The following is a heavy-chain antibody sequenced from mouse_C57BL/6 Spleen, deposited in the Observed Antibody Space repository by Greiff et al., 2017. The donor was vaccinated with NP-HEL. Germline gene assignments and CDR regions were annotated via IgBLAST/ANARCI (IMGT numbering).Heavy chain of an antibody. V-gene: IGHV2-9-1*01. Sequence: QVQLKESGPGLVAPSQSLSITCPVSGFSLTSYAISWVRQPPGKGLEWLGVIWTGGGTNYNSALKSRLSISKDNSKSQVFLKMNSLQTDDTARYYCARNLAYYSNYYFDYWGQGTTLTVSS. CDR2: IWTGGGT. J-gene: IGHJ2*01. CDR3: ARNLAYYSNYYFDY. D-gene: IGHD2-5*01. CDR1: GFSLTSYA.